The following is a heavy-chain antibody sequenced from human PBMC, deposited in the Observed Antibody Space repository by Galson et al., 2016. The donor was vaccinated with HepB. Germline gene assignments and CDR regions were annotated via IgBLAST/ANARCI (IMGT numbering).Heavy chain of an antibody. CDR1: GFIFSTYS. Sequence: SLRLSCAGSGFIFSTYSMHWVRQAPGKGLEWVAVISPAGSVKYYSDSVRGRFTISRDNSKNTHYLQMNSLRTEDTAVYYCARGALGVRQPPDYWGQGTLVTVSS. CDR2: ISPAGSVK. D-gene: IGHD3-10*01. CDR3: ARGALGVRQPPDY. V-gene: IGHV3-30-3*01. J-gene: IGHJ4*02.